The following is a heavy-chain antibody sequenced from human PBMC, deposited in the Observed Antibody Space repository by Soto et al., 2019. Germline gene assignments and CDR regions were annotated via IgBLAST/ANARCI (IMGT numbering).Heavy chain of an antibody. J-gene: IGHJ4*02. CDR2: IYWNDTK. CDR1: GFSLTTRAVG. CDR3: PHASGWLLDY. V-gene: IGHV2-5*01. Sequence: QITLKESGPTLVKPTQTLTLTYTFSGFSLTTRAVGVGWVRQPPGKALEWLAFIYWNDTKYHSPSLRSRPTITKATSTHQVVLTLTNIYPADTGSYSCPHASGWLLDYWGQGILVTVSS. D-gene: IGHD6-19*01.